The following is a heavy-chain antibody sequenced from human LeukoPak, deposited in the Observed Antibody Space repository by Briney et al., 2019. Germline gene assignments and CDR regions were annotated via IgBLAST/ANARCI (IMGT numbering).Heavy chain of an antibody. CDR1: GFTFSSYE. Sequence: GGSLGLSCAASGFTFSSYEMNWVRQAPGKGLEWVPYISSSGSTIYYADSVKGRFTISRDNAKNSLYLQMNSLRAEDTAVYYCARVSGYYGTTDWGQGTLVTVSS. CDR3: ARVSGYYGTTD. J-gene: IGHJ4*02. D-gene: IGHD3-10*01. CDR2: ISSSGSTI. V-gene: IGHV3-48*03.